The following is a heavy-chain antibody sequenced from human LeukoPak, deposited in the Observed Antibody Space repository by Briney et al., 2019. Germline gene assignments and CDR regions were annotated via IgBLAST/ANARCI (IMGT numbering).Heavy chain of an antibody. CDR3: ARIIVPTYHFDS. Sequence: GGSLRLSCAASGFTFSSHVLSWVRQDPARGLEWVSSISFSGDSTYYADSVKARFTISRDNSKNTLYLQMNSLRAEDSAIYYCARIIVPTYHFDSWGQGTRVTVSS. CDR1: GFTFSSHV. D-gene: IGHD2-15*01. CDR2: ISFSGDST. V-gene: IGHV3-23*01. J-gene: IGHJ4*02.